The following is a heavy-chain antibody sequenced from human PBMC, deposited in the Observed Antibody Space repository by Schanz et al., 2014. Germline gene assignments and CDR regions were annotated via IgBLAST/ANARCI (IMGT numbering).Heavy chain of an antibody. J-gene: IGHJ5*02. CDR3: ARQYSGWSRFDP. V-gene: IGHV4-59*08. Sequence: QVQLQESGPGLVKPSETLSLTCSVSGGSIRTYFWAWIRQPPGKGLEWIGFIYYSGSTNYNPSLKSRLPISFDMPKNHFPLTLTSVTAADTGVYYCARQYSGWSRFDPWGQGIRVTVSS. CDR2: IYYSGST. CDR1: GGSIRTYF. D-gene: IGHD6-19*01.